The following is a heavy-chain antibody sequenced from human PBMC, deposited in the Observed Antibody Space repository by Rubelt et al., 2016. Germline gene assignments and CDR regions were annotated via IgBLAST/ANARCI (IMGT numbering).Heavy chain of an antibody. CDR3: ARDGPANSP. Sequence: EVQLLESGGGLVQPGGSLRLSCAASGFTVSNNYMIWVRQAPGKGLEWVSLIYRDGGTRYADSVKGRFTISRANSKNTLYLQMNSLRVEDTAMYYCARDGPANSPWGQGTLVTVSS. CDR2: IYRDGGT. J-gene: IGHJ5*02. V-gene: IGHV3-66*01. D-gene: IGHD3/OR15-3a*01. CDR1: GFTVSNNY.